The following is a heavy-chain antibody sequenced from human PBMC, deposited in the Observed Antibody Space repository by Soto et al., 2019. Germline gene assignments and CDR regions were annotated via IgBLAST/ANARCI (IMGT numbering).Heavy chain of an antibody. D-gene: IGHD2-21*02. CDR2: FDPEDGET. CDR1: GYTLTELS. J-gene: IGHJ5*02. CDR3: ATGVSYCSGDCYLS. Sequence: ASVNVSCKVSGYTLTELSMHWVRQAPGKGLEWMGGFDPEDGETIYAQKFQGRVTMTEDTSTDTAYMELSSLRSEDTAVYYCATGVSYCSGDCYLSWGQGTLVTVSS. V-gene: IGHV1-24*01.